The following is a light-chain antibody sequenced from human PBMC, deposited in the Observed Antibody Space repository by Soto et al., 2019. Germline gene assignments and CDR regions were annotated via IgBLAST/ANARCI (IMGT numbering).Light chain of an antibody. CDR2: STS. Sequence: QAVVTQEPSLTVSPGGTVTLTCASSTGAVTGGYYPNWFQRKPGQAPRPLIYSTSNKHSWTPARFSGSLLGGKAALTLSGVKPEDEAEYYCLLYYCGAQLIFGGGTKLTVL. CDR1: TGAVTGGYY. CDR3: LLYYCGAQLI. J-gene: IGLJ2*01. V-gene: IGLV7-43*01.